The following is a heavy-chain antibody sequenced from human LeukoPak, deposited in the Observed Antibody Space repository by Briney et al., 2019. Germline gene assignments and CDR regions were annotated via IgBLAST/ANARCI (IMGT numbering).Heavy chain of an antibody. D-gene: IGHD2-2*01. CDR3: AKRRYCTSTSCHDFDY. V-gene: IGHV3-23*01. Sequence: GGSLRLSCAASGFTFRSYAMNWVRQAPGKGLEWVPAISADGDSTYYADSVKGRFTISRDNSKNTLYLQMNGLRPGDTAVYYCAKRRYCTSTSCHDFDYWGQGTLVTVSS. CDR1: GFTFRSYA. CDR2: ISADGDST. J-gene: IGHJ4*02.